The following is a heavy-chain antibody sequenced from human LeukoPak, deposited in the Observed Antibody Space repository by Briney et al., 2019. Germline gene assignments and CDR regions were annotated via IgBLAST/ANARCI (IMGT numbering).Heavy chain of an antibody. V-gene: IGHV4-4*09. Sequence: GYIYSTGTTNYNPSLESRATVSLDTSRKQFSLRLSSVTAADSAVYYCATLTSSWRYYFDYWGRGIPVTVSS. D-gene: IGHD6-13*01. CDR3: ATLTSSWRYYFDY. CDR2: IYSTGTT. J-gene: IGHJ4*02.